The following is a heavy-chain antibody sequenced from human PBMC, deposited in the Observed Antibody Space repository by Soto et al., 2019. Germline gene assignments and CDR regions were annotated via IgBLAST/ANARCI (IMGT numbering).Heavy chain of an antibody. CDR3: ARGIIGDYYDSSGLKR. CDR1: GGSISSGDYY. D-gene: IGHD3-22*01. V-gene: IGHV4-30-4*01. CDR2: IYYSGST. J-gene: IGHJ4*02. Sequence: SETLCLTCTVSGGSISSGDYYWSWIRQAPGKGLEWIGYIYYSGSTYYNLSLKSRVTISVDTSKNQFSLKLTSVTAADTAVYYCARGIIGDYYDSSGLKRWGQGTLVTAPQ.